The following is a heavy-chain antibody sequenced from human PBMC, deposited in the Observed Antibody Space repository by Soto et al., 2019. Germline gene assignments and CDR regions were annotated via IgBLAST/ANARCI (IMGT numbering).Heavy chain of an antibody. D-gene: IGHD6-6*01. CDR3: ARGGYSSSSWLDTRYYYYYYGMDV. V-gene: IGHV1-3*01. CDR1: GYTFTSYA. Sequence: ASVKVSCKAAGYTFTSYAMHWVRQAPGQRLEWMGWINAGNGNTKYSQKFQGRVTITRDTSASTAYMELSSLRSEDTAVYYCARGGYSSSSWLDTRYYYYYYGMDVWGQGTPVTVSS. J-gene: IGHJ6*02. CDR2: INAGNGNT.